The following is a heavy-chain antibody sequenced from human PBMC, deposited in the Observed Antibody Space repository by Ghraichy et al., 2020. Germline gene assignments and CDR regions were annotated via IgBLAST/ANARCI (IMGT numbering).Heavy chain of an antibody. CDR2: IGAYSDNT. Sequence: SVKVSCKASGYTFTGYGITWVRQAPGQGPEWMGWIGAYSDNTNYARKLQGRVTMTTDTSTTTAYMELRTLRSDDTAVYYCARAGESTWHNYGLDVWGQGTTVTVSS. V-gene: IGHV1-18*01. CDR1: GYTFTGYG. J-gene: IGHJ6*02. D-gene: IGHD2/OR15-2a*01. CDR3: ARAGESTWHNYGLDV.